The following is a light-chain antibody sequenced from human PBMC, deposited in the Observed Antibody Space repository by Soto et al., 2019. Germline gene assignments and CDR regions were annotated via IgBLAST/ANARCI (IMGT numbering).Light chain of an antibody. CDR3: QQYKTYSWT. V-gene: IGKV1-8*01. CDR2: AAS. CDR1: QGISSY. Sequence: AIRMTQSPSSLSAPTGDRVTITFRASQGISSYLAWYQQKPGKAPKLLIYAASTLQSGVPSRFSGSGSGTEFTLTISSLQPDDFATYYCQQYKTYSWTFGQGTKVDIK. J-gene: IGKJ1*01.